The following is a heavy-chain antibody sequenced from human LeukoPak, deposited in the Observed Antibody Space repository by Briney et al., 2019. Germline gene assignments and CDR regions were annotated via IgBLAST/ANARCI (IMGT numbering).Heavy chain of an antibody. CDR2: INHSGST. J-gene: IGHJ5*02. D-gene: IGHD2-2*01. V-gene: IGHV4-34*01. Sequence: SETLSLTCAVYGGSFSGYYWSWIRQPPGKGLEWIGEINHSGSTNYNPSLKSRVTISEDTSKNQFSLKLSSVTAADTAVYYCARRGKYAVRGPNWFDPWGQGTLVTVSS. CDR1: GGSFSGYY. CDR3: ARRGKYAVRGPNWFDP.